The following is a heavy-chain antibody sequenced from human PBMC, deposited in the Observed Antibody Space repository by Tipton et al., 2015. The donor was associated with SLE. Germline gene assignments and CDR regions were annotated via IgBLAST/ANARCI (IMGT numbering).Heavy chain of an antibody. CDR3: ARHQGPYSTSWFGWFDP. Sequence: TLSLTCTVSGGSVSSGNYFWSWIRQAPGKGLEWIGEINYTGKTNFNPSLKSRVTISLDTSKNEVSLRLTSVTAADTAIYFCARHQGPYSTSWFGWFDPWGQGTPVTVSS. J-gene: IGHJ5*02. D-gene: IGHD2-2*01. CDR2: INYTGKT. CDR1: GGSVSSGNYF. V-gene: IGHV4-39*01.